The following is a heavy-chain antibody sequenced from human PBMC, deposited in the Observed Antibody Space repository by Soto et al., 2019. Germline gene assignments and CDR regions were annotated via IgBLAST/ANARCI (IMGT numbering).Heavy chain of an antibody. CDR3: ATSYGSGSTPFDY. Sequence: QVQLVQSGAEVKKPGSSVRLSCTASGGTFNFYTINWVRQAPGQRLEWVGRVNPIVGMSTSASKFQDRVTMTEDKSTSKAYMDLTGLKSEDPAVYYCATSYGSGSTPFDYWGQGTLVTVSS. CDR1: GGTFNFYT. J-gene: IGHJ4*02. V-gene: IGHV1-69*02. D-gene: IGHD3-10*01. CDR2: VNPIVGMS.